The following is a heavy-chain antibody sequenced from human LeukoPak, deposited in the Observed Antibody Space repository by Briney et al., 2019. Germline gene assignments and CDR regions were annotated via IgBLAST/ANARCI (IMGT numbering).Heavy chain of an antibody. CDR2: IYWDDDK. V-gene: IGHV2-5*02. CDR1: GFSLSTSRVG. D-gene: IGHD6-19*01. CDR3: GQKGSDHSPPDLGWFDP. Sequence: SGPTLVNPTQTLTLTCTFSGFSLSTSRVGEGWIRQPPGKALVWLALIYWDDDKRYRPSLKRRLYITKDTSNNQVVITMTNMVSVATAPYYCGQKGSDHSPPDLGWFDPWGQGTLVTVSP. J-gene: IGHJ5*02.